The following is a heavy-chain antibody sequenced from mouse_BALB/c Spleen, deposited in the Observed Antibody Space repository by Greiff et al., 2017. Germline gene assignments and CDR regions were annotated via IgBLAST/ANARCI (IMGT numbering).Heavy chain of an antibody. CDR3: ARDDYDYDEGAWFAY. Sequence: EVQGVESGGGLVKPGGSLKLSCAASGFTFSSYAMSWVRQSPEKRLEWVAEISSGGSYTYYPDTVTGRFTISRDNAKNTLYLEMSSLRSEDTAMYYCARDDYDYDEGAWFAYWGQGTLVTVSA. V-gene: IGHV5-9-4*01. CDR1: GFTFSSYA. J-gene: IGHJ3*01. CDR2: ISSGGSYT. D-gene: IGHD2-4*01.